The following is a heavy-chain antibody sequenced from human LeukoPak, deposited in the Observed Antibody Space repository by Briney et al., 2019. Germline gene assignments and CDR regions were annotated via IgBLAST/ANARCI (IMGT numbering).Heavy chain of an antibody. J-gene: IGHJ6*03. V-gene: IGHV3-20*04. D-gene: IGHD7-27*01. CDR3: ARVGVLGYMDV. CDR1: GFTFDDYG. Sequence: GGALRLSCAASGFTFDDYGMSWVRQAPGKGLEWVSGINWNGGSTGYADSVKGRFTISRDNAKNSLYLQMNSLRAEDTALYYCARVGVLGYMDVWGKGTTVTVSS. CDR2: INWNGGST.